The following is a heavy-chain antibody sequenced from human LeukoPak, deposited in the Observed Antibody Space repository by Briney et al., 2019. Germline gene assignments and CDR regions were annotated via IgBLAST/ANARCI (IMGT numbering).Heavy chain of an antibody. Sequence: GGSLRLSCAASGFTFSSYSMNWVRQAPGKGLEWVSSISSSSSYIYYADSVKGRFTISRDNAKNSLCLQMNSLRAEDTAVYYCARPKGGSTYYFDYWGQGTLVTVSS. J-gene: IGHJ4*02. D-gene: IGHD3-16*01. V-gene: IGHV3-21*01. CDR3: ARPKGGSTYYFDY. CDR1: GFTFSSYS. CDR2: ISSSSSYI.